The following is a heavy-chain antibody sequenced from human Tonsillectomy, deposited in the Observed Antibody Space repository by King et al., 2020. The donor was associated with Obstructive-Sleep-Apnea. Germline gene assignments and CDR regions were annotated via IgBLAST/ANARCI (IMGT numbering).Heavy chain of an antibody. J-gene: IGHJ4*02. Sequence: QLVQSGAEVKKPGASVKVSCKASGYTFTSYYMHWVRQAPGQGLEWMGIINPSGGSTSYAQKFQGRVTMTRDTSTSTVYMELSSLRSEDTAVYYCARGPRQLWLGGYFDYWGQGTLVTVSS. CDR1: GYTFTSYY. CDR2: INPSGGST. CDR3: ARGPRQLWLGGYFDY. V-gene: IGHV1-46*01. D-gene: IGHD5-18*01.